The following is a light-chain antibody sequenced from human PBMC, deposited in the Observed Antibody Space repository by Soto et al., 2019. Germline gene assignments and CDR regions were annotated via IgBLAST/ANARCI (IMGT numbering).Light chain of an antibody. Sequence: QSALTQPASVSGSPGQSITISCTGTSSDVGGYNYVSWYQQHPGKAPQLMIYDVSNRPSGVSNRFSGSKSGNTASLTISGLQAEDEADYYCSSYTSSSTYVFGTGTKVTLL. J-gene: IGLJ1*01. V-gene: IGLV2-14*01. CDR2: DVS. CDR3: SSYTSSSTYV. CDR1: SSDVGGYNY.